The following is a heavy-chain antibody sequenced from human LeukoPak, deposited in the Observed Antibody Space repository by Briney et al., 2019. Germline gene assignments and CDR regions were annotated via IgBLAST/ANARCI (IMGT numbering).Heavy chain of an antibody. Sequence: PSETLSLTCTVSGASISIYYWTWIRQAPGEGLEWIGYVYYSVSTNYNPSLKSRVSISQDTSKNQVSLTLNSVTAADTAVYYCARQESGPYHYMDVWGRGTAVTVSS. J-gene: IGHJ6*03. D-gene: IGHD3-3*01. CDR2: VYYSVST. CDR3: ARQESGPYHYMDV. CDR1: GASISIYY. V-gene: IGHV4-59*08.